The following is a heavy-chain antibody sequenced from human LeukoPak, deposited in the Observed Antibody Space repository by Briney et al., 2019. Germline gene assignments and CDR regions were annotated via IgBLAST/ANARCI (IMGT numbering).Heavy chain of an antibody. D-gene: IGHD3-10*01. V-gene: IGHV3-23*01. CDR2: ISGSGGST. CDR1: GFTFSSYA. CDR3: AKATGLLWFGELIDY. J-gene: IGHJ4*02. Sequence: GGSLRLSCAASGFTFSSYAVSWVRQAPGKGLEWVSAISGSGGSTYYADSVEGRFTISRDNSKNTLYLQMNSLRAEDTAVYYCAKATGLLWFGELIDYCGQGTLVTVSS.